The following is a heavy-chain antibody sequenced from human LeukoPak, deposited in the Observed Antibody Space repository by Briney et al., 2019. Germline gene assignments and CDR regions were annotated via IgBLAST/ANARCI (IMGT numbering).Heavy chain of an antibody. J-gene: IGHJ4*02. V-gene: IGHV4-30-4*02. CDR3: ARGGGMSSSWLATNTDYYFDY. CDR1: GGPISSGDYY. CDR2: IFYSGST. D-gene: IGHD6-13*01. Sequence: PSETLSLTCTVSGGPISSGDYYWSWIRQPPGKGLEWIGYIFYSGSTNYNPSLKSRVTISVDTSKNQFSLKLSSVTAADTAVYYCARGGGMSSSWLATNTDYYFDYWGQGTLVTVSS.